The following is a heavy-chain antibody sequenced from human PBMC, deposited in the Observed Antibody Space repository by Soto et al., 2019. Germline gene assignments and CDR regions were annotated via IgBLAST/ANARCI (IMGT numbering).Heavy chain of an antibody. Sequence: SETLSLTCNVSGVSISSTSYNWGWIRQPPGKGLEWIGTLDYSGTAHYNPSLKSRINISADPSKNQVSLRLTSVTAADTAMYFCVRIRYQLPSSVLWLDPWGQGTPVTVSS. CDR1: GVSISSTSYN. CDR2: LDYSGTA. D-gene: IGHD3-16*01. CDR3: VRIRYQLPSSVLWLDP. V-gene: IGHV4-39*07. J-gene: IGHJ5*02.